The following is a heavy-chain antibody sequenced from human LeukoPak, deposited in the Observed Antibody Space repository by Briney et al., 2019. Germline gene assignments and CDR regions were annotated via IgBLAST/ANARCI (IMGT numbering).Heavy chain of an antibody. CDR3: ARASSSEYYYYMDV. CDR2: ISAYNGNT. CDR1: GYTFTSYG. J-gene: IGHJ6*03. V-gene: IGHV1-18*01. Sequence: ASVKVSCKASGYTFTSYGMSWVRQAPGQGLEWMGWISAYNGNTNYTQKLQGRVTMTTDTSTSTAYMELRSLRSDDTAVYYCARASSSEYYYYMDVWGKGTTVTVSS. D-gene: IGHD6-6*01.